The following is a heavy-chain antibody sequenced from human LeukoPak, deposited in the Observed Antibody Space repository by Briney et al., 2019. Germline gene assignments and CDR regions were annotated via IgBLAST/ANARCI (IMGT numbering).Heavy chain of an antibody. D-gene: IGHD6-13*01. J-gene: IGHJ4*02. CDR2: IYYSGHT. V-gene: IGHV4-39*01. CDR1: GGSVNTTCCN. CDR3: ARQFSSWYHSPFEY. Sequence: PSETLSLTCTVSGGSVNTTCCNWGWIRQPPGKDLEWIGSIYYSGHTYYNPSLKSRVTISVDTSKNQFSLKLRSVTAADAAVYYCARQFSSWYHSPFEYWGQGILVTVSS.